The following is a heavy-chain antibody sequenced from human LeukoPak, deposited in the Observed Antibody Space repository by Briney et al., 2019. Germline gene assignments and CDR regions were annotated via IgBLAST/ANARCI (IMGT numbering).Heavy chain of an antibody. CDR1: GYSFTSYW. D-gene: IGHD1-7*01. Sequence: GESLKISCKGSGYSFTSYWIGWVRQMPGKGLEWMGIIYPPDSDTRYSPSFQGQVTISADKSISTAYLQWSSLKASDTAMYYCARHEITGTTGERLGAFDIWGQGTMVTVSS. J-gene: IGHJ3*02. CDR3: ARHEITGTTGERLGAFDI. CDR2: IYPPDSDT. V-gene: IGHV5-51*01.